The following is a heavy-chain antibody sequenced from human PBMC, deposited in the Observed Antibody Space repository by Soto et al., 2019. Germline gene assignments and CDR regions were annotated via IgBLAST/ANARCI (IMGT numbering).Heavy chain of an antibody. V-gene: IGHV1-46*01. CDR2: INPRGGST. CDR1: GYTFTSYY. D-gene: IGHD6-19*01. J-gene: IGHJ4*02. CDR3: ASLGIAVAGTDYFDY. Sequence: ASVKVSCKASGYTFTSYYMDWVRQASGQGLEWMGIINPRGGSTSYAQKFQGRVTMTRDTSTSTVYMELSSLRSEDTAVYYCASLGIAVAGTDYFDYWGQGTLVTVSS.